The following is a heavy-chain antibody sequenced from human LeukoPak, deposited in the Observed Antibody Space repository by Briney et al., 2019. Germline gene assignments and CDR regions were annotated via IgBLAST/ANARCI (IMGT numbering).Heavy chain of an antibody. J-gene: IGHJ4*02. CDR3: ARDYKYAFDN. D-gene: IGHD5-24*01. V-gene: IGHV3-48*01. CDR2: IGIDSGNT. Sequence: PGGSLRLSCAASGFTFSSNAMSWVRQAPGKGLEWISYIGIDSGNTNYADSVKGRFTISGDKAKNSLYLQMNSLRVEDTAVYYCARDYKYAFDNWGQGTLVTVSS. CDR1: GFTFSSNA.